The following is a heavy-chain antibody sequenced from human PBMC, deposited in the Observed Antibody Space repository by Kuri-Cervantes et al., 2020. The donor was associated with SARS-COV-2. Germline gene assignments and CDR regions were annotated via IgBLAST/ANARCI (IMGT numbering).Heavy chain of an antibody. J-gene: IGHJ6*02. D-gene: IGHD2-2*01. V-gene: IGHV4-34*01. CDR1: GGSFSGYY. Sequence: GSLRPSCAVYGGSFSGYYWSWIRQPPGKGLEWIGEINHSGSTNYNPSLKSRVTISVDTSQNQFSLKLSSVTAADTAVYYCAREGGDILVDGMDVWGQGTTVTVSS. CDR3: AREGGDILVDGMDV. CDR2: INHSGST.